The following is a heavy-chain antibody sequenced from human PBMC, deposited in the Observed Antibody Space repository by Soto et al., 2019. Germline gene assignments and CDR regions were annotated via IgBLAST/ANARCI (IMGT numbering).Heavy chain of an antibody. CDR2: ISGSADST. CDR1: GFTFSSYA. D-gene: IGHD6-19*01. J-gene: IGHJ4*02. Sequence: PGGSLRLSCAASGFTFSSYAMSWVRQAPGKGLEWVSTISGSADSTYYADSVKGRFTISRDTSKNMLYLQMNSLRAEDTAVYYCAKDLGSGWSFPYWGQGTLVTVSS. V-gene: IGHV3-23*01. CDR3: AKDLGSGWSFPY.